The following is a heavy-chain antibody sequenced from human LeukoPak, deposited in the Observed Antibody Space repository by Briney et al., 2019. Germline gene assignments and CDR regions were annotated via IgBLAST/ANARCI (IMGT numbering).Heavy chain of an antibody. CDR2: INNDGST. D-gene: IGHD3-10*01. Sequence: QAGGSLRLSCVASGFTFGNYWMHWVRQAPGKGPVCISRINNDGSTVYADPVTGRFTISRDNARNTLYLQMDNLRAEDTAVYYCARDYYGSIDYWGQRTLVTVSS. CDR1: GFTFGNYW. J-gene: IGHJ4*02. V-gene: IGHV3-74*01. CDR3: ARDYYGSIDY.